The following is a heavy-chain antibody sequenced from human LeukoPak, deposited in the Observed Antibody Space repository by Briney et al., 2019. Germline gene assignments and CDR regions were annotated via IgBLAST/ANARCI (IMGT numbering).Heavy chain of an antibody. CDR3: ASVDTAMVEFDP. Sequence: ASVKVSCKASGYTFTSYGISWVRQAPGQGLEWMGWISAYNGNTNYAQKLQGRVTLTEGTSTDTAYMELSSLRSEDTAVYYCASVDTAMVEFDPWGQGTLVTVSS. J-gene: IGHJ5*02. CDR2: ISAYNGNT. CDR1: GYTFTSYG. V-gene: IGHV1-18*01. D-gene: IGHD5-18*01.